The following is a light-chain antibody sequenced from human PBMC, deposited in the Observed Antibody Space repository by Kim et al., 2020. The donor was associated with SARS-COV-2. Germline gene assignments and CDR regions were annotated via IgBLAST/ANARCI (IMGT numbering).Light chain of an antibody. V-gene: IGKV3-15*01. Sequence: IVMTQSPATLSVSPGERATLSCRASQSIGSKLAWYQQKPGQAPRPRQAPSLLIYGASTRATGIPARFSGSGSGTDFTLTITSLQSEDFAVYYCQQYNNWPWTFGQGTKVDIK. J-gene: IGKJ1*01. CDR2: GAS. CDR1: QSIGSK. CDR3: QQYNNWPWT.